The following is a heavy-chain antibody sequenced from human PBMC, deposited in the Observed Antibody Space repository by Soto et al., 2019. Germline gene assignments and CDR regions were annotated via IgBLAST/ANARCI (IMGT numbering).Heavy chain of an antibody. J-gene: IGHJ1*01. D-gene: IGHD2-21*02. Sequence: DVHLLESGGGLVQPGGSLRLSCAASGFSFSQDAMIWVRQAPGEGQEWVSGITGSGKTLEYAASVKGRFTISRDNSKNTVDLQMNSVRTEDTAMYYCAKDDVAGDGLWLVADWGQGILVTVS. V-gene: IGHV3-23*01. CDR2: ITGSGKTL. CDR3: AKDDVAGDGLWLVAD. CDR1: GFSFSQDA.